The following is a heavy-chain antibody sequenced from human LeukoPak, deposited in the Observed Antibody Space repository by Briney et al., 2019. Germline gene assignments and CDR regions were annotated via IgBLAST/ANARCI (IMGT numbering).Heavy chain of an antibody. CDR2: ISYDGSFK. D-gene: IGHD5-18*01. Sequence: PGTSLRLSCAASGFTFSSYGMHWVRQAPGKGLEWGAVISYDGSFKFYADSVKGRFTISRDNSMDTLYLQLNSLRDEDTAVYYCAKGGRVDTALVAYFDYWGQGTLVTVSS. J-gene: IGHJ4*02. CDR3: AKGGRVDTALVAYFDY. V-gene: IGHV3-30*18. CDR1: GFTFSSYG.